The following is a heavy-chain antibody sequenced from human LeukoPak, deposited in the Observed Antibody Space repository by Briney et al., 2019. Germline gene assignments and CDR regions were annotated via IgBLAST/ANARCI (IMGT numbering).Heavy chain of an antibody. D-gene: IGHD3-22*01. CDR3: VKQSSDTRAFDI. Sequence: GGSLRLSCAASGFIVSDNYMSWVRQAPGKGLEWVSTITGSGITTYIADSVRGRFTISRDNSKNTLYLQMNNLSAEDTAIYYCVKQSSDTRAFDIWGQGTMVTVSS. CDR2: ITGSGITT. V-gene: IGHV3-23*01. J-gene: IGHJ3*02. CDR1: GFIVSDNY.